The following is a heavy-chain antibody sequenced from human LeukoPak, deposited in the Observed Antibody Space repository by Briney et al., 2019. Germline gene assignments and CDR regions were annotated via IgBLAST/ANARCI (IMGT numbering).Heavy chain of an antibody. D-gene: IGHD1-26*01. CDR2: IKQDGSEK. CDR3: ARILRFDY. V-gene: IGHV3-7*01. CDR1: GFTFSSYS. J-gene: IGHJ4*02. Sequence: GGSLRLSCAASGFTFSSYSMSWVRQAPGKGLEWVANIKQDGSEKYYVDSVKGRFTISRDNAKNSLYLQMNGLRDEDTAVYYCARILRFDYWGQGTLVTVSS.